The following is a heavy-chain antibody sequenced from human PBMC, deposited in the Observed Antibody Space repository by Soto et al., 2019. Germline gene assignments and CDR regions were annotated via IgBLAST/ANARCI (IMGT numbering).Heavy chain of an antibody. CDR1: GGSISSYY. J-gene: IGHJ4*02. V-gene: IGHV4-59*01. D-gene: IGHD3-10*01. Sequence: SETLSLTCTVSGGSISSYYWSWIRQPPGKGLEWIGYINYSGSTNYNPSLKSRVTISVDTSKNQFSLKLSSVTAADTAVYYCAGPGVYYFDYWGQGTLVTVSS. CDR2: INYSGST. CDR3: AGPGVYYFDY.